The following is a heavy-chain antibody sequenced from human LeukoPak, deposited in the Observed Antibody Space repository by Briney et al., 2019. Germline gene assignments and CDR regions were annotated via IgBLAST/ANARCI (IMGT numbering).Heavy chain of an antibody. CDR3: AKDLYGDWGH. V-gene: IGHV3-30*04. Sequence: GGSLRLSCAASGFSFNNFAMHWVRQAPGEGLEWVAHISYDGSSKYNEDSVKGRFTISRDDSKNTLYLQMNSLRAEDTAVYYCAKDLYGDWGHWGQGTLVTVSS. CDR2: ISYDGSSK. D-gene: IGHD4-17*01. CDR1: GFSFNNFA. J-gene: IGHJ4*02.